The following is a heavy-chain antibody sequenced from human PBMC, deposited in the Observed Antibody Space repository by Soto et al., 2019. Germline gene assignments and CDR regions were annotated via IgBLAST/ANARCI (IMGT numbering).Heavy chain of an antibody. CDR1: GLTVGSNY. J-gene: IGHJ6*02. CDR2: ISSSSSYT. CDR3: ARGPGRPPLKYSDMDV. V-gene: IGHV3-11*06. Sequence: RGSLRHSSTASGLTVGSNYVNWVRQAPWKGLEWVSYISSSSSYTNYADSVKGRFTISRDNAKNSLYLQMTSLRAEDTAVYYCARGPGRPPLKYSDMDVWGQGTTVTVSS.